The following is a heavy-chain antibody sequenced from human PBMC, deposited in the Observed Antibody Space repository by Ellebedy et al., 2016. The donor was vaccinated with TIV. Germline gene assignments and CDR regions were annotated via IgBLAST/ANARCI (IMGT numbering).Heavy chain of an antibody. Sequence: GESLKISCAASGFRFSTYWMSWVRQAPGKGLEWVATIKRDGSEKYYVESVKGRFPISRDNAKNSLYLQMYSLRAEDTAVYYCASTPKGRELLRFDYWGQGNLVTVSS. CDR3: ASTPKGRELLRFDY. V-gene: IGHV3-7*01. CDR1: GFRFSTYW. CDR2: IKRDGSEK. D-gene: IGHD1-26*01. J-gene: IGHJ4*02.